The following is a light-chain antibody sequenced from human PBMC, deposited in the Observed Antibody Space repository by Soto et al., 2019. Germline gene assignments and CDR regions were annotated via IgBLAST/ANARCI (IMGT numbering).Light chain of an antibody. J-gene: IGLJ2*01. Sequence: SYELTQPPSVSVSPGQTAEITCSGATLPKQFAYWYQRKPGQAPLLVISKDSERPSGIPERFSGSSSGTTVTLTVSGVQAEDEADYYCQSADYSGTYVVFGGGTKVTVL. CDR1: TLPKQF. V-gene: IGLV3-25*03. CDR2: KDS. CDR3: QSADYSGTYVV.